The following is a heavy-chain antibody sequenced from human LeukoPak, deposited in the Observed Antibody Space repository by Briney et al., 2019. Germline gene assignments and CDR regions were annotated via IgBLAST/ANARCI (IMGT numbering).Heavy chain of an antibody. J-gene: IGHJ4*02. CDR1: GFTLSSYD. D-gene: IGHD2-2*02. CDR3: ANTILTGAL. Sequence: HPGGSLRLSCAASGFTLSSYDMHWVRQAPGKGLEWVSAISGSGGSTYYADSVKGRFTISRDNAKNTLYLQMNSLRAEDTAVYYCANTILTGALWGQGTLVTVSS. CDR2: ISGSGGST. V-gene: IGHV3-23*01.